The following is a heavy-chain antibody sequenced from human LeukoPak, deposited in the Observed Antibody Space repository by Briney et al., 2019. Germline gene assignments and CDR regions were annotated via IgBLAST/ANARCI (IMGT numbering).Heavy chain of an antibody. CDR1: GGSISSGASD. D-gene: IGHD3-22*01. J-gene: IGHJ2*01. CDR3: ARAARQGFTMIVVPFFYFDL. CDR2: INHSGST. Sequence: SETLSLTCTVSGGSISSGASDWGWIRQHPKGGLEWVGYINHSGSTYYNPSLGSRVTMSVDTSKNQFSLKLSSVTAADSAVYYCARAARQGFTMIVVPFFYFDLWGRGTLVTVSS. V-gene: IGHV4-31*03.